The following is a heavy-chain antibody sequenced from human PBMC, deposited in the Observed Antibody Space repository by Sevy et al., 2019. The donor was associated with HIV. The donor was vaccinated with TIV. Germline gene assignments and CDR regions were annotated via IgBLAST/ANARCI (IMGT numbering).Heavy chain of an antibody. CDR1: GFTVSSNY. D-gene: IGHD6-13*01. J-gene: IGHJ4*02. V-gene: IGHV3-53*01. Sequence: GSLRLSCAASGFTVSSNYMSWVRQAPGKGLEWVSVIYSGGSTYYADSVKGRFTISRDNSKNTLYLQMNSLRAEDTAVYYCARALGGIAAAGTFEYWGQGTLVTVSS. CDR2: IYSGGST. CDR3: ARALGGIAAAGTFEY.